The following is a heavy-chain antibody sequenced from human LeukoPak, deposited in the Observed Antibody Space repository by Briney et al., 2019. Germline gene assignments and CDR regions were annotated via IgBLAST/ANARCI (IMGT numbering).Heavy chain of an antibody. D-gene: IGHD5-18*01. CDR2: ISSSSSYI. J-gene: IGHJ4*02. V-gene: IGHV3-21*01. CDR3: ASQYVDTAMASFDY. CDR1: GFTFSSYS. Sequence: PGGSLRLSCAASGFTFSSYSMNWVRQAPGKGLEWVSSISSSSSYIYYADSVKGRFTISRDNAKNSLYLQMNSLRAEDTAVYYCASQYVDTAMASFDYWGQGTLVTVSS.